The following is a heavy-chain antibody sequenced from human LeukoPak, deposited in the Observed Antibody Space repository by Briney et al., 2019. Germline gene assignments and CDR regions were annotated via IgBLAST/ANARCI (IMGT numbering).Heavy chain of an antibody. V-gene: IGHV1-2*04. D-gene: IGHD5-18*01. CDR2: INPNSGGT. CDR3: ARDYSYGFSFDY. J-gene: IGHJ4*02. CDR1: GYTFTGYY. Sequence: ASVKVSCKASGYTFTGYYMHRVRQAPGQGLEWMGWINPNSGGTNYAQKFQGWVTMTRDTSISTAYMELSRLRSDDTAVYYCARDYSYGFSFDYWGQGTLVTVSS.